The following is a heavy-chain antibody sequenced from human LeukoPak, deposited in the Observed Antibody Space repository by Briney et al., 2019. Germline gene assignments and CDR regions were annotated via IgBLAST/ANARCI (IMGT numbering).Heavy chain of an antibody. CDR3: ARDMRSGYSGYYLIY. CDR1: GDSVSSDIYH. D-gene: IGHD3-3*01. CDR2: IYNIGST. J-gene: IGHJ4*02. Sequence: SETLSLTCTVSGDSVSSDIYHWSWIRQPPGKGLEWIGYIYNIGSTNYNPSLKSRVTISVDTSKNQFSLQLRSVTAADTAVYFCARDMRSGYSGYYLIYWGQGALVTVSS. V-gene: IGHV4-61*01.